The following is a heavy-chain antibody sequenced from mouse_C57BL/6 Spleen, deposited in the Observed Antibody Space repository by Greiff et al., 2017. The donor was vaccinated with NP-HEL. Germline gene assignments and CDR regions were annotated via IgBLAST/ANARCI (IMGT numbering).Heavy chain of an antibody. CDR1: GFTFTDYY. J-gene: IGHJ4*01. V-gene: IGHV7-3*01. CDR3: ARSQGGYYAMDY. CDR2: IRNKANGYTT. Sequence: EVHLVESGGGLVQPGGSLSLSCAASGFTFTDYYMSWVRQPPGKALEWLGFIRNKANGYTTEYSASVKGRFTISRDNSQIILYLQMNALRAEDSATYYCARSQGGYYAMDYWGQGTSVTVSS.